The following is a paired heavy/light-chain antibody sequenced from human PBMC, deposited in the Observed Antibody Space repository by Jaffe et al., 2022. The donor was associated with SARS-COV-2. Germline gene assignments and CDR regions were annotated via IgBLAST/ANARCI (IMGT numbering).Heavy chain of an antibody. V-gene: IGHV2-5*02. D-gene: IGHD3-9*01. CDR2: IYWDGDQ. CDR3: AHSPPGDILTGP. Sequence: QITLKESGPTLVKPTQTLTLTCTFSGFSLRTSGVGVGWIRQPPGEALEWLALIYWDGDQRYRSSLRSRLTITKDTSKNQVVLTMTNMDPVDTATYYCAHSPPGDILTGPWGQGTLVTVSS. J-gene: IGHJ5*02. CDR1: GFSLRTSGVG.
Light chain of an antibody. V-gene: IGLV1-44*01. Sequence: QSVLTQPPSASGTPGQRVTISCSGSSSNIGRNTVNWYQQLPGTAPKLLIYINNQRPSGVPDRFAGSKSGTSASLAISGLQSEDEADYYCAAWDDSLNGYVFGTGTKVTVL. CDR1: SSNIGRNT. CDR2: INN. CDR3: AAWDDSLNGYV. J-gene: IGLJ1*01.